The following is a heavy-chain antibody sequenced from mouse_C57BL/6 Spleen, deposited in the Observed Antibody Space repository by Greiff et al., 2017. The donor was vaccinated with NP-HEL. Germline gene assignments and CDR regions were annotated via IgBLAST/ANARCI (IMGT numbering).Heavy chain of an antibody. CDR2: IYPGDGDT. V-gene: IGHV1-80*01. Sequence: QVQLKESGAELVKPGASVKISCKASGYAFSSYWMNWVKQRPGKGLEWIGQIYPGDGDTNYNGKFKGKATLTADKSSSTAYMQLSSLTSEDSAVYFCARPDYYGSSPYYYAMDYWGQGTSVTVSS. CDR3: ARPDYYGSSPYYYAMDY. J-gene: IGHJ4*01. CDR1: GYAFSSYW. D-gene: IGHD1-1*01.